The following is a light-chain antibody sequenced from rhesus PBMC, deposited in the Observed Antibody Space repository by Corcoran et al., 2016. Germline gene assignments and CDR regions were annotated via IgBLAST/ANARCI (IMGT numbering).Light chain of an antibody. CDR2: DVN. J-gene: IGLJ2*01. V-gene: IGLV2-32*01. CDR1: SSDIGASDY. Sequence: QTGLTQPRSVSGSPGQSVTISCTGTSSDIGASDYVSWYPQHQDTAPRLIIYDVNQRPSGVPGRFSASNSDNTASLTISGHQPEDEAGYYCCSYTAPSVFLFGGGTRLTVL. CDR3: CSYTAPSVFL.